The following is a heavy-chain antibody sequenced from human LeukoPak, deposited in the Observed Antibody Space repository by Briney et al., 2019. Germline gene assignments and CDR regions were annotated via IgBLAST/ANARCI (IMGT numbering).Heavy chain of an antibody. D-gene: IGHD6-13*01. CDR2: ISYDGSNK. CDR3: ARADEPSIAAAIFDY. Sequence: GRSLSLSCAASGFTFSSYAMHWVRQAPGKGLEGVAVISYDGSNKYYTNSVKGRFTISRDNSKNTLYLQMNSLRAEDTAVYYCARADEPSIAAAIFDYWGQGTLVTVSS. J-gene: IGHJ4*02. CDR1: GFTFSSYA. V-gene: IGHV3-30*10.